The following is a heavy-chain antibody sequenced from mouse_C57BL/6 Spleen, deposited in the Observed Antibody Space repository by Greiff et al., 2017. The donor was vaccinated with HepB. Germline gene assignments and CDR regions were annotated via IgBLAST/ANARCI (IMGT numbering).Heavy chain of an antibody. V-gene: IGHV5-16*01. CDR1: GFTFSDYY. D-gene: IGHD2-4*01. CDR3: ARDLYYDYDWDWYFDV. CDR2: INYDGSST. Sequence: DVKLVESEGGLVQPGSSMKLSCTASGFTFSDYYMAWVRQVPEKGLEWVANINYDGSSTYYLDSLKSRFIISRDNAKNILYLQMSSLKSEDTATYYCARDLYYDYDWDWYFDVWGTGTTVTVSS. J-gene: IGHJ1*03.